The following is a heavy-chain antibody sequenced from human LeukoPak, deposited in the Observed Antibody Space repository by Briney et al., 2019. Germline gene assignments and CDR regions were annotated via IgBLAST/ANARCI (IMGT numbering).Heavy chain of an antibody. V-gene: IGHV3-30*18. D-gene: IGHD3-10*01. CDR3: AKPGGGSYFTHNWFDP. CDR1: GFTFSSYG. CDR2: ISYDGSNK. Sequence: PGGSLRLSCAASGFTFSSYGMHWVRQAPGKGLEWVAVISYDGSNKYYADSVKGRFTISRDNSKNTLYLQMNSLRAEDTAVYYCAKPGGGSYFTHNWFDPWGQGTLLTVSS. J-gene: IGHJ5*02.